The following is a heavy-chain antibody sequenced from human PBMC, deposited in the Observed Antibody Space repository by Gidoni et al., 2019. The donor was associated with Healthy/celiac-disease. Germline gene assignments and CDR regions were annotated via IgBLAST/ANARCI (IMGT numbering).Heavy chain of an antibody. CDR3: ARQTYTGYSSGWYAGLVDY. V-gene: IGHV4-39*01. CDR1: GGSISSSSYY. J-gene: IGHJ4*02. CDR2: IYYSGST. D-gene: IGHD6-19*01. Sequence: QLQLQESGPGLVKPSETLSLTCTVSGGSISSSSYYWGWIRQPPGKGLEWIGSIYYSGSTYYNPSLKSRVTISVDTSKNQFSLKLSSVTAADTAVYYCARQTYTGYSSGWYAGLVDYWGQGTLVTVSS.